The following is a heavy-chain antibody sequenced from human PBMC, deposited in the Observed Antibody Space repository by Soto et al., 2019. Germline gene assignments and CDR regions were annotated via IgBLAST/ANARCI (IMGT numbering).Heavy chain of an antibody. CDR1: GGTFSSYA. V-gene: IGHV1-69*13. CDR2: IIPIFGTA. CDR3: AVGAVPTVSTVCLDY. D-gene: IGHD4-4*01. J-gene: IGHJ4*02. Sequence: GASVKVSCKASGGTFSSYAISWVRQAPGQGLEWMGGIIPIFGTANYAQKFQGRVTITADESTSTAYMELSSLRSEDTAVYYCAVGAVPTVSTVCLDYWGQGTLVTVSS.